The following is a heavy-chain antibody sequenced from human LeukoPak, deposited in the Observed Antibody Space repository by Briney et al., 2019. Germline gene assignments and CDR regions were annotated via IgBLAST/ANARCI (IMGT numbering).Heavy chain of an antibody. V-gene: IGHV4-39*07. D-gene: IGHD4-17*01. Sequence: PSEPLSLTCTVSGGSISSRSYHWGWIRQPPGKGLEWIGYIYYSGSTYYNPSLKSRVTISVDTSKNQFSLKLSSVTAADTAVYYCARGGVYGDEDYFDYWGQGTLVTVSS. J-gene: IGHJ4*02. CDR2: IYYSGST. CDR3: ARGGVYGDEDYFDY. CDR1: GGSISSRSYH.